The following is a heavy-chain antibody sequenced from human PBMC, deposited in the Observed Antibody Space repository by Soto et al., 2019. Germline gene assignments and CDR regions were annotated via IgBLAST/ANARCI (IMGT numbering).Heavy chain of an antibody. Sequence: SETLSLTCTVSGGSISSYYWSWIRQPPGKGLEWIGYIYYSGSTNYNPSLKSRVTISVDTSKNQFSLKLSSVTAADTAVYYCARSDLYDSSGYYGAFDIWGQGTMVTVSS. D-gene: IGHD3-22*01. CDR2: IYYSGST. J-gene: IGHJ3*02. V-gene: IGHV4-59*08. CDR1: GGSISSYY. CDR3: ARSDLYDSSGYYGAFDI.